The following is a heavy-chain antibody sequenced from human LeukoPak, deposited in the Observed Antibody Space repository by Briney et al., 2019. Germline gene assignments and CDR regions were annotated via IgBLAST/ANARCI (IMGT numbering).Heavy chain of an antibody. CDR2: IKQDGSTK. V-gene: IGHV3-7*01. CDR1: GFTFANSW. Sequence: GRSLRLSCAASGFTFANSWMAWVRQAPGKGLEWVANIKQDGSTKHYADSLKGRFTISRDNPKNSLFLQMNNLRADDTAIYYCTRDTIGSLDYWGQGILVTVAS. CDR3: TRDTIGSLDY. J-gene: IGHJ4*02. D-gene: IGHD1-26*01.